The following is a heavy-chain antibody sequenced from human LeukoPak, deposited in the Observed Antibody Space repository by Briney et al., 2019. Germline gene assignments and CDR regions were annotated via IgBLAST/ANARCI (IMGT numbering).Heavy chain of an antibody. CDR2: INHRGST. J-gene: IGHJ4*02. D-gene: IGHD1-26*01. V-gene: IGHV4-34*01. Sequence: PSETLSLTCAVYGESLSKYYWTWIRQSPGKGLEWIGEINHRGSTNHNPSLKSRVTLSVDTSKHQFSLKLTSVTAADAAVYYCASSVGSTDYWGQGTLVTV. CDR3: ASSVGSTDY. CDR1: GESLSKYY.